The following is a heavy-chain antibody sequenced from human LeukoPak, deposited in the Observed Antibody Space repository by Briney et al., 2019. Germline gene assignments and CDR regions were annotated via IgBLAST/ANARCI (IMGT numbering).Heavy chain of an antibody. Sequence: PSETLSLTCTVSGGSISSSSYYWGWIRQPPGKGLEWIGSIYYSGSTYYNPSLKSRVTISVDTSKNQFSLKLSSVTAADTAVYYCARGVRGVYSSSRGTLNWFDPWGQGTLVTVSS. J-gene: IGHJ5*02. V-gene: IGHV4-39*07. CDR3: ARGVRGVYSSSRGTLNWFDP. D-gene: IGHD6-13*01. CDR1: GGSISSSSYY. CDR2: IYYSGST.